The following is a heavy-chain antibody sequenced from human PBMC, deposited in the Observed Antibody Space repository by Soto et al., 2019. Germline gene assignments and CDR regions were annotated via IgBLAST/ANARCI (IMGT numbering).Heavy chain of an antibody. V-gene: IGHV4-61*08. CDR1: GGSISSGGYY. J-gene: IGHJ6*03. CDR2: IYYSGST. CDR3: ARHRVYYYYMDV. Sequence: SETLSLTCTVSGGSISSGGYYWSWIRQHPGKGLEWIGYIYYSGSTNYNPSLKSRVTISVDTSKNQFSLKLSSVTAADTAVYYCARHRVYYYYMDVWGKGTTVTVSS.